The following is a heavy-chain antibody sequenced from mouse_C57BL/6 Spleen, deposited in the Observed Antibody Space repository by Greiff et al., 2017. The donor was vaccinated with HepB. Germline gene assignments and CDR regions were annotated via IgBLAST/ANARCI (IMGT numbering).Heavy chain of an antibody. J-gene: IGHJ2*01. CDR2: ISDGGSYT. CDR1: GFTFSSYA. V-gene: IGHV5-4*01. CDR3: ARDDYDYDYFDY. D-gene: IGHD2-4*01. Sequence: DVKLVESGGGLVKPGGSLKLSCAASGFTFSSYAMSWVRQTPEKRLEWVATISDGGSYTYYPDNVKGRFTISRDNAKNNLYLQMSHLKSEDTAMYYCARDDYDYDYFDYWGQGTTLTVSS.